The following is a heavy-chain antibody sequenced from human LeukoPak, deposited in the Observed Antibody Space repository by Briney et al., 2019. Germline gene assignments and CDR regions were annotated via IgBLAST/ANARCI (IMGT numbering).Heavy chain of an antibody. V-gene: IGHV3-30*03. CDR1: GFTFSSYG. D-gene: IGHD4-23*01. CDR2: ISYDGSNK. Sequence: PGGSLRLSCAASGFTFSSYGMHWVRQAPGKGLEWVAVISYDGSNKYYADSVKGRFTISRDNSKNTLYLQMNSLRAEDTAVYYCARDCSLVTGFFDYWGQGTLVTVSS. CDR3: ARDCSLVTGFFDY. J-gene: IGHJ4*02.